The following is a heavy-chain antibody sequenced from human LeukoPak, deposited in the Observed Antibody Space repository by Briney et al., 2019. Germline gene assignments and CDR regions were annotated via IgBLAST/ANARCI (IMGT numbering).Heavy chain of an antibody. Sequence: GASVKVSCKASGYTFTGYYMHWVRQAPGQGLEWMGWINPNSGGTNYAQKFQGRVTVTRDTSISTAYMELSRLRSDDTAVYYCARDPPNYDFWSGTTGGDYWGQGTLVTVSS. CDR3: ARDPPNYDFWSGTTGGDY. CDR1: GYTFTGYY. J-gene: IGHJ4*02. D-gene: IGHD3-3*01. V-gene: IGHV1-2*02. CDR2: INPNSGGT.